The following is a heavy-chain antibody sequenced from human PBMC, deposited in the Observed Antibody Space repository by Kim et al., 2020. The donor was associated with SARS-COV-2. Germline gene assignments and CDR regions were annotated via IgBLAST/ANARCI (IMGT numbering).Heavy chain of an antibody. D-gene: IGHD1-26*01. J-gene: IGHJ4*02. CDR3: ARAGVDSGSYPTLDY. Sequence: PKLQGRVTMTTDTSTSTAYMELRSLRSDDTAVYYCARAGVDSGSYPTLDYWGQGTLVTVSS. V-gene: IGHV1-18*01.